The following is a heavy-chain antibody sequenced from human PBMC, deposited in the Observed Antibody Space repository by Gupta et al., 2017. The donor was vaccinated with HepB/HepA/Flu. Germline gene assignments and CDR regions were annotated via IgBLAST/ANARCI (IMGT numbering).Heavy chain of an antibody. J-gene: IGHJ4*02. Sequence: EVQLVESGGGLVQAGGSLRLSCAASEFTFSRYWMSWVRQAPGKGLEWVANIKHDGKEKYDVYSVKGRFTISRDNAKNALYLQMNSLRAEDTAVYYCASYVGGYDFRYWGQGTLVSVS. V-gene: IGHV3-7*01. CDR2: IKHDGKEK. D-gene: IGHD5-12*01. CDR3: ASYVGGYDFRY. CDR1: EFTFSRYW.